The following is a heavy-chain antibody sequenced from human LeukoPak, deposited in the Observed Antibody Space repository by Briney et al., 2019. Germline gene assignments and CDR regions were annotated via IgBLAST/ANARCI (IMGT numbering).Heavy chain of an antibody. D-gene: IGHD3-9*01. V-gene: IGHV4-34*01. CDR3: TRGGPQASWDLLTGYQGPLYYFDF. J-gene: IGHJ4*02. CDR2: INHSGTT. Sequence: PSQTLSLTCAVYGASFSGYYCSWIRQPPGKGLEWIGEINHSGTTNYNPSLKTRVTTPAHTSKNQFTLRLSSLTAADTAVYDCTRGGPQASWDLLTGYQGPLYYFDFGGQGTLVTVSS. CDR1: GASFSGYY.